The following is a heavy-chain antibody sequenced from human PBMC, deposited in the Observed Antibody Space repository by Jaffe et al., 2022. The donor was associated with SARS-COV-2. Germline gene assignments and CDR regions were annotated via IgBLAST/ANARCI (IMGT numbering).Heavy chain of an antibody. CDR1: GFTFSGYE. J-gene: IGHJ4*02. CDR2: ISESGDTT. V-gene: IGHV3-48*03. CDR3: ARDHAGWYDCHFDC. Sequence: EVQLVESGGGLVQPGGSLRLSCAASGFTFSGYEMNWVRQAPGKGLEWISYISESGDTTYYADSVKGRFTISRDNAKDSLYLQMSRLRPEDTALYFCARDHAGWYDCHFDCWGQGTLVTVSS. D-gene: IGHD6-19*01.